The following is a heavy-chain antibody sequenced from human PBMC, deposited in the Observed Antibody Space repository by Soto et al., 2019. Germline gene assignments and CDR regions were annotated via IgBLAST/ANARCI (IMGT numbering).Heavy chain of an antibody. CDR3: ARGGSSSTYQFDY. CDR1: GGSISSGGYY. Sequence: SETLSLTCTVSGGSISSGGYYWSWIRQHPGKGLEWIGYIYYSGSTYYNPSLKSRVTISVDTSKNQFSLKLSSVTAADTAAYYCARGGSSSTYQFDYWGLGTLVTVSS. CDR2: IYYSGST. J-gene: IGHJ4*02. V-gene: IGHV4-31*03. D-gene: IGHD6-6*01.